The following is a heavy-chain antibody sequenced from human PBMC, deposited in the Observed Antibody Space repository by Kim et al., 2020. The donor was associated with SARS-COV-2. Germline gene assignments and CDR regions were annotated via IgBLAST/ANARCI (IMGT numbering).Heavy chain of an antibody. CDR2: IYSGGST. J-gene: IGHJ6*02. V-gene: IGHV3-53*01. CDR3: ARDSKHGDYHYYGMDV. D-gene: IGHD4-17*01. Sequence: GGSLRLSCAASGFTVSSNYMSWVRQAPGKGLEWVSVIYSGGSTYYADSVKGRFTISRDNSKNTLYLQMNSLRAEDTAVYYCARDSKHGDYHYYGMDVWGQGTTVTVSS. CDR1: GFTVSSNY.